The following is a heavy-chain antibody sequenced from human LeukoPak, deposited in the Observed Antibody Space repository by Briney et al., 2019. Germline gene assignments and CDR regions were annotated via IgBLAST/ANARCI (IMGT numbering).Heavy chain of an antibody. J-gene: IGHJ4*02. CDR3: ARVANYYGSGSYYDYFDY. CDR2: ISSSSSYI. Sequence: GGSLRLSCAASGFTFSSYSMNWVRQAPGKGLEWVSSISSSSSYIYYADSVKGRFTISRDNAKNSLYLQMSSLRAEDTAVYYCARVANYYGSGSYYDYFDYWGQGTLVTVSS. V-gene: IGHV3-21*01. D-gene: IGHD3-10*01. CDR1: GFTFSSYS.